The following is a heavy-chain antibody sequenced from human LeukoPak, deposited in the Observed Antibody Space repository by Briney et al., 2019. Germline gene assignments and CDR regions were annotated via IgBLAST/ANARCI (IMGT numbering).Heavy chain of an antibody. J-gene: IGHJ4*02. V-gene: IGHV3-15*01. CDR3: TTDGSYYYDSSGYYSFDY. CDR2: IKSKTDGGTT. CDR1: GFTFSSYS. D-gene: IGHD3-22*01. Sequence: GGSLRLSCAASGFTFSSYSMSWVRQAPGKGLEWVGRIKSKTDGGTTDYAAPVKGRFTISRDDSKNTLYLQMNSLKTEDTAVYYCTTDGSYYYDSSGYYSFDYWGQGTLVTVSS.